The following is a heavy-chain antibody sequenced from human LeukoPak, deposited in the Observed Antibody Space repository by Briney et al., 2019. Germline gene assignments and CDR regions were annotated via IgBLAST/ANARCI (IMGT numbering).Heavy chain of an antibody. CDR2: INHSGST. CDR3: ARVRSYYYDSSGPIDY. J-gene: IGHJ4*02. Sequence: SETLSLTCAVYGGSFSGYYWSWIRQPPGKGLGWIGEINHSGSTNYNPSLKSRVTISVDTSKNQFSLKLSSVTAADTAVYYCARVRSYYYDSSGPIDYWGQGTLVTVSS. D-gene: IGHD3-22*01. V-gene: IGHV4-34*01. CDR1: GGSFSGYY.